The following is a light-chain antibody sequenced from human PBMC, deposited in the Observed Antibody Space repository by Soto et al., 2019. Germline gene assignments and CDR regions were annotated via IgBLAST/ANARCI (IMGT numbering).Light chain of an antibody. CDR1: SSDVGNYKY. V-gene: IGLV2-14*01. CDR3: SSYTSDTSPYV. J-gene: IGLJ1*01. CDR2: EVN. Sequence: QSVLTQPASVSGSPGQSITISCTGTSSDVGNYKYVSWYQQHPGKAPKLIIYEVNNRPSGLSNRFSGSKSGNTASLTISGLQADDEGDYYCSSYTSDTSPYVFGTGTKVTVL.